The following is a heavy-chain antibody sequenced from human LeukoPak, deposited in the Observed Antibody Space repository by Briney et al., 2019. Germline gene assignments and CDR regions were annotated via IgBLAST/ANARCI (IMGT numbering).Heavy chain of an antibody. CDR3: ARVGGPAEY. J-gene: IGHJ4*02. V-gene: IGHV4-59*01. D-gene: IGHD2-2*01. CDR2: IYYTGST. CDR1: GASITSYY. Sequence: SETLSLTCTVSGASITSYYWNWIRQPPGKGLEWIGFIYYTGSTNYNPSLKSRVTISVDTSKNQFSLKLNSATAADTAVYFCARVGGPAEYWGQGTLAIVSS.